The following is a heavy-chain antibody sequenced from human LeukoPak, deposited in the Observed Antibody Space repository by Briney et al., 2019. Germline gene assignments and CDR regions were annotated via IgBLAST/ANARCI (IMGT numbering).Heavy chain of an antibody. CDR1: GFTFSNNR. Sequence: PGGSLRLSCAASGFTFSNNRMSWVRQAPGKGLEWVSYISRSSSTIYYADSVKGRFTISRDNAKNAVYLQMNSLRDEDTAVYYCARDYGDHGEYFDYWGQGTLVTVSS. J-gene: IGHJ4*02. CDR3: ARDYGDHGEYFDY. V-gene: IGHV3-48*02. CDR2: ISRSSSTI. D-gene: IGHD4-17*01.